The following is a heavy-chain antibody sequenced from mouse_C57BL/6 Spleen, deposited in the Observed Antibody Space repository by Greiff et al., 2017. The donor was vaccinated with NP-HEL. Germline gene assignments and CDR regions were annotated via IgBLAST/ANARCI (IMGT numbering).Heavy chain of an antibody. D-gene: IGHD1-1*01. CDR1: GYTFTSYW. J-gene: IGHJ2*01. V-gene: IGHV1-59*01. CDR2: IDPSDSYT. Sequence: QVQLQQPGAELVRPGTSVKLSCKASGYTFTSYWMHWVKQRPGQGLAWIGVIDPSDSYTNYNQTFKGKSTLTVDTSSSTAYMQLSSLTSEDSAVYYCATLRYLFDDWGQGTTLTVSA. CDR3: ATLRYLFDD.